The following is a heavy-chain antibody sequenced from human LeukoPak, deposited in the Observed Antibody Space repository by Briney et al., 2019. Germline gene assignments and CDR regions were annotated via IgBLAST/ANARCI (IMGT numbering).Heavy chain of an antibody. Sequence: SETLSLTCTVSGGSISSYYWSWIRQPPGKGLEWIGYIYYSGSTNYNPSLKSRVTISADTSTNQFSLKLNSVTAADTAVYYCARRRRIAAAGTDAFDIWGQGTMVTVSS. D-gene: IGHD6-13*01. CDR3: ARRRRIAAAGTDAFDI. CDR2: IYYSGST. CDR1: GGSISSYY. V-gene: IGHV4-59*08. J-gene: IGHJ3*02.